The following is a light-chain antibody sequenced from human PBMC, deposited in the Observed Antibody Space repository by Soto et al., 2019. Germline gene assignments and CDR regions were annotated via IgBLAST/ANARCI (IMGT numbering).Light chain of an antibody. J-gene: IGLJ1*01. Sequence: QSALTQPSSVSGSLGRSIAISCTGTSGDVGGYNYVSWYQQHPGKAPKLMIYEVSNRPSGVSNRFSGSKSGNTASLTISGLQAEDEADYYCSSYTSSSTSYVFGTGTKATVL. V-gene: IGLV2-14*01. CDR3: SSYTSSSTSYV. CDR1: SGDVGGYNY. CDR2: EVS.